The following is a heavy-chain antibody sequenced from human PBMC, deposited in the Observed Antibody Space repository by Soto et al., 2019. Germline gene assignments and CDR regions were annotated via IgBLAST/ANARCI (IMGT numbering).Heavy chain of an antibody. CDR1: GGSFKSGSYS. CDR2: VYHTGRT. V-gene: IGHV4-61*01. J-gene: IGHJ4*02. CDR3: ARDFAYFDS. Sequence: SETLSLTCTVSGGSFKSGSYSWSWIRQPPGKGLEWIGYVYHTGRTSYNPSIKSRVSISMDTSKNQFSLNLDSVTAADTAVYFCARDFAYFDSWGQGTLVTVSS. D-gene: IGHD3-3*01.